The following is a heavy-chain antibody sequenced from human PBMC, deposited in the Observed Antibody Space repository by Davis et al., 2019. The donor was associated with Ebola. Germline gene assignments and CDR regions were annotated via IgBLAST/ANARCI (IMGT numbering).Heavy chain of an antibody. Sequence: GGSLRLSCAASGFTFSSYWMSWVRQAPGKGLEWVAVISYDGSNKYYADSVKGRFTISRDNSKNTLYLQMNSLRAEDTAVYYCAKAQISSTRSHYYYYGMDVWGQGTTVTVSS. CDR1: GFTFSSYW. CDR3: AKAQISSTRSHYYYYGMDV. V-gene: IGHV3-30*18. D-gene: IGHD2-2*01. J-gene: IGHJ6*02. CDR2: ISYDGSNK.